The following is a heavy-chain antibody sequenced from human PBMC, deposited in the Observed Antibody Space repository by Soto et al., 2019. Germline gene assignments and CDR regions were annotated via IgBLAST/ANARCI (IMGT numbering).Heavy chain of an antibody. J-gene: IGHJ4*02. CDR2: ISTYNGNT. D-gene: IGHD3-10*01. V-gene: IGHV1-18*01. CDR1: GYTFTSYG. CDR3: AREMVRGVGSDY. Sequence: QVQLVQSGAEVKKPGASVKVSCKASGYTFTSYGISWVRQAPGQGLEWMGWISTYNGNTKYAQKLQGRVTMTTDTSASTAYMELRSMRSEDTAVFYCAREMVRGVGSDYWGQGTLVTVSS.